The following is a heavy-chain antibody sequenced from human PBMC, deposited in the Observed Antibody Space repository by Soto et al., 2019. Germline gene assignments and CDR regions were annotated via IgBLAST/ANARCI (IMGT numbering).Heavy chain of an antibody. CDR1: GGSISSGDYY. CDR2: IYYSGST. Sequence: SETLSLTCTVSGGSISSGDYYWSWIRQPPGKGLEWIGYIYYSGSTYYNPSLKSRVTISVDTSKNQFSLKLSSVTAADTAVYYCARNGVVAATRTLLDAFDIWGQGTTVTVSS. CDR3: ARNGVVAATRTLLDAFDI. D-gene: IGHD2-15*01. J-gene: IGHJ3*02. V-gene: IGHV4-30-4*02.